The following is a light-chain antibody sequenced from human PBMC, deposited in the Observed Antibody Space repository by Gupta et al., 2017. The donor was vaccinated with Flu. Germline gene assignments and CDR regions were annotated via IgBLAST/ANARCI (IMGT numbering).Light chain of an antibody. CDR3: QQSYSTPLT. V-gene: IGKV1-39*01. CDR2: TTS. J-gene: IGKJ1*01. Sequence: DFQMTQSPSSLSASVGDRVTITCRAGQNIDNFLNWYQQRPGKAPYLLISTTSTLQSGVPSRFSGSGSGTDFTLTIDALQPEDSAIYYCQQSYSTPLTFGQGTKVEVK. CDR1: QNIDNF.